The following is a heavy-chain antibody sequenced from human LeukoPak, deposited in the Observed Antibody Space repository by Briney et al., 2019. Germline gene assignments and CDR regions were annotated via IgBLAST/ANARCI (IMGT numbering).Heavy chain of an antibody. D-gene: IGHD6-19*01. CDR1: GFTFSSYG. CDR3: ARDPSPSGWDAVDI. V-gene: IGHV3-33*01. Sequence: GGSLRLSCAASGFTFSSYGMHWVRQAPGKGLEWVAVIWYDGSNKYYADSVKGRFTISRDNSKNTLYLQMNSLRAEDTAVYYCARDPSPSGWDAVDIWGQGTMVTVSS. CDR2: IWYDGSNK. J-gene: IGHJ3*02.